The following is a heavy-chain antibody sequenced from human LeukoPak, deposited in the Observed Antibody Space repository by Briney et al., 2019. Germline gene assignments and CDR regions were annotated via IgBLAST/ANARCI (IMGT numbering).Heavy chain of an antibody. D-gene: IGHD2-2*01. Sequence: ASVKVSCKASGYTFTNYYMHWVGQAPGQGFEWMGWINPNDGDTNYAQKFQGRVTMTRDTSISTAHMEVSRLRSDDTAVYYCARANFLYCSSTTCLFDYWGQGTLVTVSS. CDR1: GYTFTNYY. CDR3: ARANFLYCSSTTCLFDY. CDR2: INPNDGDT. J-gene: IGHJ4*02. V-gene: IGHV1-2*02.